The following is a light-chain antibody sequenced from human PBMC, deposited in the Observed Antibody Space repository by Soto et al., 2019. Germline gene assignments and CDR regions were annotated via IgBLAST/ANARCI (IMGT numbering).Light chain of an antibody. V-gene: IGLV2-14*01. CDR1: SSDVGGYNY. J-gene: IGLJ3*02. Sequence: QSALTQPASVSGSPGQAITISCTGTSSDVGGYNYVSWYQQHPGKAPKLMIYEVSNRPSGVSHRFSGSKSGNTASLTISGLQADDEADYYCSSYTSSSTLVFGGGTQLTVL. CDR2: EVS. CDR3: SSYTSSSTLV.